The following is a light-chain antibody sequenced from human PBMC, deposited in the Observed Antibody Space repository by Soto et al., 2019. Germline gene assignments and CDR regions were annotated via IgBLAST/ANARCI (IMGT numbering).Light chain of an antibody. V-gene: IGLV2-11*01. CDR2: DVS. J-gene: IGLJ2*01. CDR3: CSYAGSYTWE. Sequence: QSALTQPRSVSGSPGQSVTISCTGTSSDVGGYNFVSWYQQNPGKAPKLMIYDVSKRPSGVPDRFSGSKSGNTASLTISGAQAEDEADYDCCSYAGSYTWEIGGGTKVSVL. CDR1: SSDVGGYNF.